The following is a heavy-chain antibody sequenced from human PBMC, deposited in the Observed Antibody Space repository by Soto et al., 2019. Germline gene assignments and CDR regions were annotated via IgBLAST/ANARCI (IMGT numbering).Heavy chain of an antibody. CDR3: ARDVEGFGY. D-gene: IGHD3-10*01. J-gene: IGHJ4*02. V-gene: IGHV3-74*01. CDR1: GFTFNIYR. CDR2: INRDMNT. Sequence: EVQLVESGGGFVQPGGSLRLSCTVSGFTFNIYRMHWVRQAPGKGLMWVSLINRDMNTNYADSVKGRFTITRDNAKNMVYLQMNSLRVEDTDVYYCARDVEGFGYWGEGTLVTVS.